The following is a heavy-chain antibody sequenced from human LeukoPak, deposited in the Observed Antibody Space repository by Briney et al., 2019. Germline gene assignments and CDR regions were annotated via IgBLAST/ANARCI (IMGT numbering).Heavy chain of an antibody. V-gene: IGHV3-23*01. D-gene: IGHD5-18*01. CDR3: AKARSYSYGVGYFDY. J-gene: IGHJ4*02. CDR1: GSTFSSYA. Sequence: GGSLRLSCAASGSTFSSYAMSWVRQAPGKGLEWVSAISGSGGSTYYADSVKGRFTISRDNSKNTLYLQMNSLRAEDTAVYYCAKARSYSYGVGYFDYWGQGTLVTVSS. CDR2: ISGSGGST.